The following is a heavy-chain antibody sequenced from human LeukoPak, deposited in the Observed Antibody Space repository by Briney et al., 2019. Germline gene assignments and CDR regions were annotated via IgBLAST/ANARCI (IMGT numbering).Heavy chain of an antibody. CDR3: ARLYDSSRGLDY. V-gene: IGHV4-59*08. Sequence: SETLSLTCTVSGGSISSYYWSWIRQPPGKGLEWIGYIYYSGSTNYNPSLKSRVTISVDTSENQFSLKLSSVTAADTAVYYCARLYDSSRGLDYWGQGTLVTVSS. CDR1: GGSISSYY. J-gene: IGHJ4*02. CDR2: IYYSGST. D-gene: IGHD3-22*01.